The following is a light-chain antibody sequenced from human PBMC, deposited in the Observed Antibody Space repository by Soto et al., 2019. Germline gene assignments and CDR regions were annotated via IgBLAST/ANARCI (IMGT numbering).Light chain of an antibody. V-gene: IGKV3-20*01. CDR3: QQYGRT. CDR2: GAS. CDR1: QSVSSSY. J-gene: IGKJ1*01. Sequence: EIVLTQSPGTLSLSPGERATLSCRASQSVSSSYLAWYQQKPGQAPRLLIYGASSRDTGITXXXXXXXXXXXXXXXXXRLEPEDFAVYYCQQYGRTFGQGTKVEXK.